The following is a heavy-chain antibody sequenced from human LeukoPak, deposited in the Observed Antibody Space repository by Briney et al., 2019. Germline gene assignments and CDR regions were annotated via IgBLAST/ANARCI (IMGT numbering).Heavy chain of an antibody. V-gene: IGHV4-39*01. Sequence: SENLSLTCTVSGGSISSSSYYWGWIRQPPGKGLEWIGSIYYSGSTYSNPSLKSPVTISVDTSKNQFSLKLCSVTAADTAVYYCARHTQTVGVVAATIDSWGQGTLVTVSS. CDR3: ARHTQTVGVVAATIDS. D-gene: IGHD2-15*01. CDR2: IYYSGST. J-gene: IGHJ4*02. CDR1: GGSISSSSYY.